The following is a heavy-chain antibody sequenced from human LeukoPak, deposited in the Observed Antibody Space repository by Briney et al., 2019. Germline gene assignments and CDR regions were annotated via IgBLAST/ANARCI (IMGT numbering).Heavy chain of an antibody. D-gene: IGHD6-19*01. CDR1: GFTFSSYA. CDR2: LRGSGSST. J-gene: IGHJ5*02. CDR3: AKGQYSSGFSYNWFDP. V-gene: IGHV3-23*01. Sequence: GGSLRLFRAASGFTFSSYAMSWVPQAPGKGLEGVSVLRGSGSSTYYVDSVKGRFTIARDNSKNTLYLQMNSLRAEDTAVYYCAKGQYSSGFSYNWFDPWGQGTLVTVSS.